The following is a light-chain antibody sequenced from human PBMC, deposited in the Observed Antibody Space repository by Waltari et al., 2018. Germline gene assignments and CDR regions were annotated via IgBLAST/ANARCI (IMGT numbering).Light chain of an antibody. CDR3: QQYKTYYT. J-gene: IGKJ2*01. Sequence: DIQMTQSPSTLSVSVGDRVTITCRASQSISIWLAWYQQKPGRAPELLIYRASYLESGVPSRFSSSGSGTEFTLTISSLQPDDFATYYCQQYKTYYTFGQGTKLEIK. CDR2: RAS. CDR1: QSISIW. V-gene: IGKV1-5*03.